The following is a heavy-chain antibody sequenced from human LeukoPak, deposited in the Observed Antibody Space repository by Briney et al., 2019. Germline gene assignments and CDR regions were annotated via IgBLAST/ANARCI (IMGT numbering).Heavy chain of an antibody. CDR1: GFSVSSNY. D-gene: IGHD3-22*01. Sequence: GGSLRLSCAASGFSVSSNYMTWVRQPPGEGLEWVSLIYRGGSTYYADSVKGRFTISRDNSKNTVYLQMNSLRAEDTAVYYCGRDSGPYYSDPGFDHWGQGALVTVSS. V-gene: IGHV3-66*01. J-gene: IGHJ5*02. CDR3: GRDSGPYYSDPGFDH. CDR2: IYRGGST.